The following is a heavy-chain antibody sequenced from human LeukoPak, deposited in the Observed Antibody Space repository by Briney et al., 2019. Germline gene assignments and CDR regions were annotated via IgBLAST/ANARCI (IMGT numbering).Heavy chain of an antibody. CDR3: ARVEQWLEGDYYMDV. V-gene: IGHV3-74*01. J-gene: IGHJ6*03. CDR1: GFTFSSYW. CDR2: INSDGSST. D-gene: IGHD6-19*01. Sequence: QPGGSLRLSCAASGFTFSSYWMHWVRQAPGKGLVWVSRINSDGSSTNYADSVKGRFTISRDNSKNTLYLQMNSLRAEDTAVYYCARVEQWLEGDYYMDVWGKGTTVTVSS.